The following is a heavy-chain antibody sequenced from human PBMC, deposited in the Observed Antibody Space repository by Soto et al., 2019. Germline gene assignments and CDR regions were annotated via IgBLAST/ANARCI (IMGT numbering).Heavy chain of an antibody. V-gene: IGHV4-34*01. CDR1: GGSFSGYY. D-gene: IGHD6-19*01. J-gene: IGHJ5*02. Sequence: SETLSLTCAVYGGSFSGYYWSWIRQPPGKGLEWIGEINHSGSTNYNPSLKSRVTISVDTSKNQFSLKLSSVTAADTAVYYCERTGWYGSWFDPWGQGTLVTVSS. CDR2: INHSGST. CDR3: ERTGWYGSWFDP.